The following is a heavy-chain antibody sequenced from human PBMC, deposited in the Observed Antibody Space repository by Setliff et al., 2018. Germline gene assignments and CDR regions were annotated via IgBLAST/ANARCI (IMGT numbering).Heavy chain of an antibody. CDR1: GGSFSDYY. D-gene: IGHD3-22*01. V-gene: IGHV4-34*01. CDR3: ARLAGTMTIYGYYHYYMDV. J-gene: IGHJ6*03. Sequence: SETLSLTCGASGGSFSDYYWSWIRQTPGKGLEWIGEINHRGSTNYNPSLKSRVTISVDTSKDQFSLKLISMTAADTAVYYCARLAGTMTIYGYYHYYMDVWGKGTTVTVSS. CDR2: INHRGST.